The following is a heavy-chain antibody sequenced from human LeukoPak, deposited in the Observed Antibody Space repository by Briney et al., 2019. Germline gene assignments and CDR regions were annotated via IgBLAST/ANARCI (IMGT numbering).Heavy chain of an antibody. CDR3: ARGRRRAY. CDR1: GGTFSSYA. Sequence: SCKASGGTFSSYAISWIRQPPGKGLEWIGEINHSGSTNYNPSLKSRVTISVDTSKNQFSLKLSSVTAADTAVYYCARGRRRAYWGQGTLVTVSS. J-gene: IGHJ4*02. V-gene: IGHV4-34*01. CDR2: INHSGST.